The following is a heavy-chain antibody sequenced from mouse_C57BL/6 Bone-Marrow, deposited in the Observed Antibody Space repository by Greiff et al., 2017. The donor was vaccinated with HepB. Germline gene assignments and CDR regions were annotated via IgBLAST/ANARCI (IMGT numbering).Heavy chain of an antibody. D-gene: IGHD1-1*01. CDR1: GYAFSSYW. V-gene: IGHV1-80*01. CDR2: IYPGDGDT. J-gene: IGHJ2*01. Sequence: VKLMESGAELVKPGASVKISCKASGYAFSSYWMNWVKQRPGKGLEWIGQIYPGDGDTNYNGKFKGKATLTADKSSSTAYMQLSSLTSEDSAVYFCARTITTVVAGDYWGQGTTLTVSS. CDR3: ARTITTVVAGDY.